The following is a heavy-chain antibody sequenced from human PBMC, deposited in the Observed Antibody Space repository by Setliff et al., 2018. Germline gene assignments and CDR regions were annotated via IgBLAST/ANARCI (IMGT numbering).Heavy chain of an antibody. CDR2: ISAYNGKT. V-gene: IGHV1-18*01. CDR3: LRLARYCTKIACQATSGDEV. J-gene: IGHJ4*02. CDR1: GYTLSNSI. D-gene: IGHD2-8*01. Sequence: ASVKVSCKASGYTLSNSILSWVRQAPGQGLEWMGWISAYNGKTYFAQKFQDRITLTTDTSTNTGYLELRGLRSDDTAVYYCLRLARYCTKIACQATSGDEVWGLGTLVTVSS.